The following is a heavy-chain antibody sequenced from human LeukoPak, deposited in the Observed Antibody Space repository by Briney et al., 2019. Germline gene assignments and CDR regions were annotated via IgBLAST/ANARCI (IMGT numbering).Heavy chain of an antibody. D-gene: IGHD3-10*01. J-gene: IGHJ6*03. CDR2: IYTSGTT. V-gene: IGHV4-4*07. CDR3: ARLYGSVYYYYMDV. CDR1: GGALTLYY. Sequence: PGETLCLTCTVSGGALTLYYWSWIRQPAGKGLEWIGRIYTSGTTNYTPSLKSRVTMSVDTSKNQFSLKLRSVTAADTAIYYCARLYGSVYYYYMDVWGKGTTVTVSS.